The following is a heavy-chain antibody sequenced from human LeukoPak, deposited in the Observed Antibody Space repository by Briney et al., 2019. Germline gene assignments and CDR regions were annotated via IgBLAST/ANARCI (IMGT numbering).Heavy chain of an antibody. V-gene: IGHV4-31*03. CDR3: AREIVTTVSTVRFDP. CDR1: GGSISSGGYY. J-gene: IGHJ5*02. Sequence: SETLSLTCTVSGGSISSGGYYWSWIRQLPGKGLEWIGYIYYSGSTYYNPSLKSRVTISVDTSKNQFSLKLSSVTAADTAVYYCAREIVTTVSTVRFDPWGQGTLATVSS. CDR2: IYYSGST. D-gene: IGHD4-17*01.